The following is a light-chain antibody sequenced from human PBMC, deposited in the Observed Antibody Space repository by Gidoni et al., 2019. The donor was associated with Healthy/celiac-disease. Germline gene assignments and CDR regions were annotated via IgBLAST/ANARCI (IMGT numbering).Light chain of an antibody. V-gene: IGKV1-39*01. CDR1: QSISSY. J-gene: IGKJ4*01. Sequence: DIQMTQSPSSLSASVGDRVTITCRASQSISSYLNCYQQKPGKAPKLLIYAASSLQSGVPSRFSGSGSGTYFTFTISSLQPEDFATYYCQQSYITLTFGGGTKVEIK. CDR3: QQSYITLT. CDR2: AAS.